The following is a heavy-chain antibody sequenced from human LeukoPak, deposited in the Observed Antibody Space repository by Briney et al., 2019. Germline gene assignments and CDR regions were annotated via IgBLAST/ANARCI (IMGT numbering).Heavy chain of an antibody. V-gene: IGHV1-46*01. CDR2: INPSGGST. CDR3: ARDGDWGSPFDY. CDR1: GYTFTGYY. Sequence: GASVKVSCKASGYTFTGYYMHWVRQAPGQGLEWMGIINPSGGSTSYAQKFQGRVTMTRDTSTSTVYMELGSLRSEDTALYYCARDGDWGSPFDYWGQGTLVTVSS. D-gene: IGHD7-27*01. J-gene: IGHJ4*02.